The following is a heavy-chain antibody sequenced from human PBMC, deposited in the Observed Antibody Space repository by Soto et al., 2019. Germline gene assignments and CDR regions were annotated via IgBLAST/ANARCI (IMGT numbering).Heavy chain of an antibody. V-gene: IGHV1-69*01. CDR1: GGTFSSYA. CDR2: IIPIFGTA. D-gene: IGHD2-15*01. J-gene: IGHJ4*02. Sequence: QVQLVQSGAEVKKPGSSVKVSCKASGGTFSSYAISWVRQAPGQGLEWMGGIIPIFGTANYAQKFQGRVKITADESTSTAYMELSSLRSEDTAVYYCARVYCSGGSCVPYYFDYWGQGTLVTVSS. CDR3: ARVYCSGGSCVPYYFDY.